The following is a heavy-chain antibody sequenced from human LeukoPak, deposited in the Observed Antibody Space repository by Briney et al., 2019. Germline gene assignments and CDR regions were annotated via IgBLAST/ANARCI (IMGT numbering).Heavy chain of an antibody. CDR2: TYYRSKWYN. V-gene: IGHV6-1*01. D-gene: IGHD2-2*02. CDR3: AREGIVVVPAAIPYYYYYMDV. Sequence: SQTLSLTCAISGDSVSSNSAAWNWIRQSPSRGLEWLGRTYYRSKWYNDYAVSVKSRITINPDTSKNQFSLQLSSVTPEDTAVYYCAREGIVVVPAAIPYYYYYMDVWGKGTTVTVSS. CDR1: GDSVSSNSAA. J-gene: IGHJ6*03.